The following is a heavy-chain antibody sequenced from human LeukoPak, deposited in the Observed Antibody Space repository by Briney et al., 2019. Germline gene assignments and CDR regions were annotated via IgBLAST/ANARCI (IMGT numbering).Heavy chain of an antibody. CDR1: GFTFSSYS. Sequence: GGSLRLSCAASGFTFSSYSMNWVRQAPGKGLEWVSSISSSSSYIYHADSVKGRFTISRDNAKNSLYLQMNSLRAEDTAVYYCARVDYGSGTHFDYWGQGTLVTVSS. CDR2: ISSSSSYI. CDR3: ARVDYGSGTHFDY. V-gene: IGHV3-21*01. D-gene: IGHD3-10*01. J-gene: IGHJ4*02.